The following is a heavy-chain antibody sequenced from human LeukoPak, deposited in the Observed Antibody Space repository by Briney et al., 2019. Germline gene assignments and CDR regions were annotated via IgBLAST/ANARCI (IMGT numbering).Heavy chain of an antibody. D-gene: IGHD3-22*01. CDR2: IYDSGSI. Sequence: SETLSLTCTVSGGSISSYYWNWIRQPPGKGLEWIGYIYDSGSINYNPSLKSRVTISVDTSKNQFSLKLSSVTAADTAVYYCARETWYYYDSSGPMAFDIWGQGTMVTVSS. CDR1: GGSISSYY. CDR3: ARETWYYYDSSGPMAFDI. V-gene: IGHV4-59*01. J-gene: IGHJ3*02.